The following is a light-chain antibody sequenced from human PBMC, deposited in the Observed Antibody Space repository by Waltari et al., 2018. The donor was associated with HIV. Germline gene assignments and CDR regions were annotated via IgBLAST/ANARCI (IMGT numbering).Light chain of an antibody. J-gene: IGLJ3*02. CDR3: QVWDSGSDHRV. Sequence: SYVLTQPPPVSVAPGQTARITCGGDNIEGKSVHWYHQKPGQAPVVGMSYDSVRPSGIPERFSGSNSGNTATLTISRVEAGDEADYYCQVWDSGSDHRVFGGGTKLTVL. CDR2: YDS. CDR1: NIEGKS. V-gene: IGLV3-21*04.